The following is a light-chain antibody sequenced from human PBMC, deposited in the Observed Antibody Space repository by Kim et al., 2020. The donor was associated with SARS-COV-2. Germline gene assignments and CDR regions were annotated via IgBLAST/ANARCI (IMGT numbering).Light chain of an antibody. Sequence: LSPGERAALSCRASQSVKNNYLAWYQQKPGQAPRLLIYDASSRATGIPDRFSGSGSGTDFTLTISRLEPEDFAVYHCHQYGNTPRTFGQGTKLEI. J-gene: IGKJ2*01. CDR1: QSVKNNY. V-gene: IGKV3-20*01. CDR3: HQYGNTPRT. CDR2: DAS.